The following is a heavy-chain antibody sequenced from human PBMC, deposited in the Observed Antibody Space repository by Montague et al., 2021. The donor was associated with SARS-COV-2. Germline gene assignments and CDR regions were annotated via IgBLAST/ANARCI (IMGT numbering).Heavy chain of an antibody. Sequence: SETLSLTCIVSGGFISDSYYWAWIRQAPGKGLEWLGSLYRSGSVYSNPSLKSRVSISVDKSKNHFSLRLTSATAAETAVYYCVRGAEEAHFAMDVWGQGTTVTVSS. V-gene: IGHV4-39*02. J-gene: IGHJ6*02. CDR1: GGFISDSYY. CDR2: LYRSGSV. D-gene: IGHD3-10*01. CDR3: VRGAEEAHFAMDV.